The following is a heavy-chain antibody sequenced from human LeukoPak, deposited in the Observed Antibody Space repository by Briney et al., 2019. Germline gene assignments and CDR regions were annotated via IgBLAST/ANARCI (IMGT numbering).Heavy chain of an antibody. V-gene: IGHV3-30-3*01. J-gene: IGHJ3*02. Sequence: SLRLSCAASGFTFSSYAMHWVRQAPGKGLEWVAVISYDGSNKYYADSVKGRFTISRDNSKNTLYLQMNSLRAGDTAVYYCASIVVVTATLDAFDIWGQGTMVTVSS. CDR1: GFTFSSYA. CDR2: ISYDGSNK. D-gene: IGHD2-21*02. CDR3: ASIVVVTATLDAFDI.